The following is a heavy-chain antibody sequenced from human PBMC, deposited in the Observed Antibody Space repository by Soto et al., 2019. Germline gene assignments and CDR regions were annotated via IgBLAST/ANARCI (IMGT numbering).Heavy chain of an antibody. V-gene: IGHV3-11*06. CDR1: GFTFSDYY. CDR2: ISSSSSYT. CDR3: TAPYYYDSSGYYSDY. D-gene: IGHD3-22*01. J-gene: IGHJ4*02. Sequence: PGGSLRLSCAASGFTFSDYYMSWIRQAPGKGLEWVSYISSSSSYTNYADSVKGRFTISRDNAKNSLYLQMNSLRAEDTAVYYCTAPYYYDSSGYYSDYWGQATLVTVSS.